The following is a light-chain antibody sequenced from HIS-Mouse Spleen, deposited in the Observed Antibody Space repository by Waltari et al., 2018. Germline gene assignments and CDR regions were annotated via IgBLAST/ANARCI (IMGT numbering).Light chain of an antibody. V-gene: IGLV2-23*01. J-gene: IGLJ2*01. CDR2: EGS. Sequence: QSALTQPASVSGSPGQSITLSCTGTSSDVGSYNLVSCYQQHPGKAPKLMIYEGSKRPSGVSNRFSGSKSGNTASLTISGLQAEDEADYYCCSYAGSSTVVFGGGTKLTVL. CDR3: CSYAGSSTVV. CDR1: SSDVGSYNL.